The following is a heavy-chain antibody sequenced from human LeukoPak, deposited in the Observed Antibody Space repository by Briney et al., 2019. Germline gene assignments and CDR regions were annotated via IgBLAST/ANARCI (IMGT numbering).Heavy chain of an antibody. Sequence: PGGSLRLSCAASGFIFSTYGMHWVRQSPGKGLEWVAFIRYDGTNQYYVDSVKGRFTISRDNAKNTVYLQMISLRPEDTAVYYYAKDVSDGDYFDFWGQGILVAVSS. D-gene: IGHD3-10*01. CDR2: IRYDGTNQ. J-gene: IGHJ4*02. CDR3: AKDVSDGDYFDF. V-gene: IGHV3-30*02. CDR1: GFIFSTYG.